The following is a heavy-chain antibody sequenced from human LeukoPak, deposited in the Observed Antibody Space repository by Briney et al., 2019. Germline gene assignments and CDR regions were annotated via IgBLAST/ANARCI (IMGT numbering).Heavy chain of an antibody. D-gene: IGHD3-10*01. J-gene: IGHJ4*02. CDR3: AKDRITMIRGVILYDY. V-gene: IGHV3-23*01. Sequence: PGRSLRLSCAASGFTFSSYGMHWVRQAPGKGLEWVSAISGSGGSTYYADSVEGRFTISRDNSKNTLYLQMDSLRAEDTAVYYCAKDRITMIRGVILYDYWGQGTLVTVSS. CDR1: GFTFSSYG. CDR2: ISGSGGST.